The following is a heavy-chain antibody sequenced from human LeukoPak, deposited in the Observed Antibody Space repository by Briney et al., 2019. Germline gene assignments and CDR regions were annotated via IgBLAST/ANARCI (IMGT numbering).Heavy chain of an antibody. CDR3: ARGGTRSPID. CDR1: GFTFSSNW. J-gene: IGHJ4*02. V-gene: IGHV3-7*01. CDR2: IKEDGSAT. Sequence: TGGSLRLSCAASGFTFSSNWMIWLRQAPEKGLEWVANIKEDGSATYYVDSVKGRFTIYRDNAKNSLYLQMNSLRAEDTAIYYCARGGTRSPIDWGPGTLVTVSS. D-gene: IGHD2/OR15-2a*01.